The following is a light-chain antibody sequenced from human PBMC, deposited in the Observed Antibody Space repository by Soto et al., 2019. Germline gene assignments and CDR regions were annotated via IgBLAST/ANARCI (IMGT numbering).Light chain of an antibody. V-gene: IGKV3-11*01. J-gene: IGKJ4*01. CDR2: DAS. CDR3: QQRSNWLT. CDR1: QSVGSY. Sequence: EIVLTQSPATLSLSPGERATLSCRASQSVGSYLAWYQQKPGQAPRLLIYDASNRATGIPARFSGSGSGTDFTITSISLEPEDFAVYFWQQRSNWLTFGGGTKVEIK.